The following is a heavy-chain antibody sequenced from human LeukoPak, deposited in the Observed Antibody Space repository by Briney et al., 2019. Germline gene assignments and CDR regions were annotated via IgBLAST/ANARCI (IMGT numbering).Heavy chain of an antibody. CDR2: ISSNGGST. CDR1: GFTFSSYA. CDR3: ARSDYDFWSGYYEAYYFDY. D-gene: IGHD3-3*01. V-gene: IGHV3-64*01. J-gene: IGHJ4*02. Sequence: GGSLRLSCAASGFTFSSYAMHWVRQAPGKGLEYVSAISSNGGSTYYANSVKGRFTISRDNSKNTLYLQMGSLRAEDMAVYYCARSDYDFWSGYYEAYYFDYWGQGTPVTVSS.